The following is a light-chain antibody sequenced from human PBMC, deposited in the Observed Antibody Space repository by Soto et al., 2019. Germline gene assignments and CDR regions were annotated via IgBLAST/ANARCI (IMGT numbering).Light chain of an antibody. CDR3: PQYGSSTRP. CDR1: QSVISY. Sequence: ENVLTHAPATLSLSPWERATLSCRASQSVISYLACYQQKPVQAPRLLIYDASNRATGIPARFSGSGSGTDFTLTIPTLAPEDCALDYCPQYGSSTRPLGLGTKV. V-gene: IGKV3-11*01. J-gene: IGKJ1*01. CDR2: DAS.